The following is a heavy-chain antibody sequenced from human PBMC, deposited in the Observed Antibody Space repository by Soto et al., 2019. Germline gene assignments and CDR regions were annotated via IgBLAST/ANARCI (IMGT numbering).Heavy chain of an antibody. CDR2: INPSGGST. CDR1: GYTFTSYY. D-gene: IGHD3-3*01. Sequence: QVQMVQSGAEVKKPGASVKVSCKASGYTFTSYYMHWVRQAPGQGLEWMGIINPSGGSTTYAQKFQGRVTMTRDTSTCTVYMELSSLRFEDTAVYYCARDGDFWRWDYWGQGTQVTVSS. J-gene: IGHJ4*02. CDR3: ARDGDFWRWDY. V-gene: IGHV1-46*01.